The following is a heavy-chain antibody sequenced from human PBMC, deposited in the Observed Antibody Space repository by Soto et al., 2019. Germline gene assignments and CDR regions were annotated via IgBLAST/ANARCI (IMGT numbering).Heavy chain of an antibody. Sequence: GSLRLCCAASGFTFSSYAMNWVRQAPGKGLEWVSVISGSSSTTFYADSVKGRFSISRDNSKKEVYLQMNSLRAEDTALYFCAKGLSPSYYDILTGPDYWGQGTQVTVSS. D-gene: IGHD3-9*01. CDR1: GFTFSSYA. CDR2: ISGSSSTT. J-gene: IGHJ4*02. CDR3: AKGLSPSYYDILTGPDY. V-gene: IGHV3-23*01.